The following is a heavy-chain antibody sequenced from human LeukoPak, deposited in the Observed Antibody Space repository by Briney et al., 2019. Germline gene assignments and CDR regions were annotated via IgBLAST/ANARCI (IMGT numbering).Heavy chain of an antibody. Sequence: SVKLSCNASGGTFNSYSIRWVRQAPGQGLEWMGEIIPIFGTAHYAQKFQGRVTITADESTSTAYMELSSLRSEDTAVYYCARGKPRRRDGYNYPLDYWGQGTQVTVSS. CDR2: IIPIFGTA. CDR1: GGTFNSYS. J-gene: IGHJ4*02. V-gene: IGHV1-69*13. CDR3: ARGKPRRRDGYNYPLDY. D-gene: IGHD5-24*01.